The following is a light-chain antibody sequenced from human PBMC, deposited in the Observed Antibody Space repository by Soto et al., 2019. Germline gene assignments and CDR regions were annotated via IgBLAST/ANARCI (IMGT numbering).Light chain of an antibody. CDR1: QTISSW. CDR3: QQYNSYSPT. V-gene: IGKV1-5*03. J-gene: IGKJ1*01. CDR2: KAS. Sequence: DIQMTQSPSTLSVSVVDRVTSTLLASQTISSWLAWYQQKPGKAPKLLIYKASTLKSGVPSRFSGSGSGTEFTLTISSLQPDDFATYYCQQYNSYSPTFGQGTKVDIK.